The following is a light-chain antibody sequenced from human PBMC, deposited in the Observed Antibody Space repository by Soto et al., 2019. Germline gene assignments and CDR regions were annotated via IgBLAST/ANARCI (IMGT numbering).Light chain of an antibody. CDR1: SSNIGRNY. Sequence: QSVLTQPXSASGTPGQXXXIXCSGSSSNIGRNYVYWYQQLPGTAPKLLIYRNNKRPSGVPDRFSGSKSGTSXSXXXSGLXXXXEAXYYCXXWDDSLSVLYVFGTGX. V-gene: IGLV1-47*01. J-gene: IGLJ1*01. CDR2: RNN. CDR3: XXWDDSLSVLYV.